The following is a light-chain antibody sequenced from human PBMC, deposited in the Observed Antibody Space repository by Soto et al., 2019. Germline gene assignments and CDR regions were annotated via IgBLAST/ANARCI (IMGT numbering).Light chain of an antibody. CDR1: QSVRSN. V-gene: IGKV3-15*01. CDR3: QQYNNWPIP. J-gene: IGKJ5*01. CDR2: GAS. Sequence: EVVLTQSPPPLSGSPGESVTLSCMASQSVRSNLAWYQQKPGQSPRLLIYGASIRATGIPDRFSGSGSGTEFTLTISSLQSEDFAVYYCQQYNNWPIPFGQGGRLEI.